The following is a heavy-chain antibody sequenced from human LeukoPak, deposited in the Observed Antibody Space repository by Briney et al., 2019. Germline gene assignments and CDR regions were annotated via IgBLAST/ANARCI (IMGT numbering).Heavy chain of an antibody. J-gene: IGHJ6*02. V-gene: IGHV1-2*02. Sequence: ASVKVSCTASGYTFTGYYMHWVRQAPGQGLEWMGWINPNSGGTNYAQKFQGRVTMTRDTSISTAYMELSRLRSDDTAVYYCARADSEMATDYLLYYYYGMDVWGQGTTVTVSS. CDR1: GYTFTGYY. CDR3: ARADSEMATDYLLYYYYGMDV. CDR2: INPNSGGT. D-gene: IGHD5-24*01.